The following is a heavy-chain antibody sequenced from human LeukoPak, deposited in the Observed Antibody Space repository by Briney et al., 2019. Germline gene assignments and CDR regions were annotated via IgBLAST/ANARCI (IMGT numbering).Heavy chain of an antibody. D-gene: IGHD3-3*01. J-gene: IGHJ4*02. CDR1: GYTFTSYY. CDR3: ARVHDFWSGLFDY. CDR2: INPLGGST. V-gene: IGHV1-46*01. Sequence: ASVKVSCKASGYTFTSYYVHWVRQAPGQGLEWMGIINPLGGSTTYAHKFQDRVTMTGDTSTSTVYMELSSLRSEDTAVYYCARVHDFWSGLFDYWGQGTLVTVSS.